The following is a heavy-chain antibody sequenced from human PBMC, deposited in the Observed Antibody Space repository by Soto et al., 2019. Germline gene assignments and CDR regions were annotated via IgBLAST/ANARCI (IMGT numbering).Heavy chain of an antibody. V-gene: IGHV4-30-2*01. CDR2: IYHSGST. CDR1: GGSISSGGYS. Sequence: SETLSLTCAVSGGSISSGGYSWSWIRQPPGKGLEWIGYIYHSGSTYYNPSLKSRVTISVDTSKNQFSLKLSSVTAADTAVYYCARVPAGYSYDRRYNWFDPWGQGTLVTVSS. D-gene: IGHD5-18*01. CDR3: ARVPAGYSYDRRYNWFDP. J-gene: IGHJ5*02.